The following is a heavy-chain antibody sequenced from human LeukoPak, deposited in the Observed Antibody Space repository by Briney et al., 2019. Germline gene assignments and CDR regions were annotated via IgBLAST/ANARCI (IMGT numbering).Heavy chain of an antibody. CDR2: IHTSGST. V-gene: IGHV4-4*07. CDR1: GGSISSYY. CDR3: AREGYCSSTSCYYFDY. J-gene: IGHJ4*02. Sequence: SETLSLTCTVSGGSISSYYWNWIRQPAGKGLEWIGRIHTSGSTNYNPSLKSRVTVSVDTSRNQFSLKLSSVTAADTAVYYCAREGYCSSTSCYYFDYWGQGTLVTVSS. D-gene: IGHD2-2*01.